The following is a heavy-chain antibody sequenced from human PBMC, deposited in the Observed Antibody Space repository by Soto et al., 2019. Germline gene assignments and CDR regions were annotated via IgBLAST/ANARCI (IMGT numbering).Heavy chain of an antibody. Sequence: GGSLRLSCVASGFTFSSFGMHWVRQAPGKGLEWVAVISYDGSNKYYADSVKGRFTISRDSSKNTLYLQVNSLRAEDTAVFYCAKGYSDSSWSHLDFWGQGTLVTVSS. J-gene: IGHJ4*02. D-gene: IGHD6-13*01. CDR3: AKGYSDSSWSHLDF. V-gene: IGHV3-30*18. CDR1: GFTFSSFG. CDR2: ISYDGSNK.